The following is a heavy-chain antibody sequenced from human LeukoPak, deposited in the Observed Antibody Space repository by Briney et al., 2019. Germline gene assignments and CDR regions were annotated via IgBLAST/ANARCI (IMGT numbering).Heavy chain of an antibody. CDR2: ISYDGSNK. V-gene: IGHV3-30*18. Sequence: GGSLRLSCAAFEFTFSRYAMSWVRQAPGKGLEWVAVISYDGSNKYYADSVKGRFTFSRDNSKNTLYLQMNSLRAEDTAVYYCAKEYCSNSVCHSLDYWGQGTLVTVSS. CDR3: AKEYCSNSVCHSLDY. D-gene: IGHD2-8*01. CDR1: EFTFSRYA. J-gene: IGHJ4*02.